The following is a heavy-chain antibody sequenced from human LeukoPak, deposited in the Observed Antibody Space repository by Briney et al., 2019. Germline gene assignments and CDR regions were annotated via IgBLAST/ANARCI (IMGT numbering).Heavy chain of an antibody. CDR3: AGDSSSWYPNWMDP. CDR1: GGSISSYY. V-gene: IGHV4-59*01. D-gene: IGHD6-13*01. Sequence: PSETLSLTCTVSGGSISSYYWNWIRQPPGKGLEWIGYIYYSGSTNYNPSLKSRVTISVDTSKNQFSLKLSSETAADTAVYYCAGDSSSWYPNWMDPWGQGTLVTVSS. J-gene: IGHJ5*02. CDR2: IYYSGST.